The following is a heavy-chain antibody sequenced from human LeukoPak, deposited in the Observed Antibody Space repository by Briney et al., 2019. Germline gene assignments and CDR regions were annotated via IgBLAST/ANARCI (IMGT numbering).Heavy chain of an antibody. Sequence: GGSLRLSCAASGFTFSSYSMNWVRQAPGKGLEWVSSISSSSSYIYYADSVKGRFTTSRDNAKNSLYLQMNSLRAEDTAVYYCARVGDIVAKGSYFDYWGQGTLVTVSS. CDR2: ISSSSSYI. J-gene: IGHJ4*02. CDR3: ARVGDIVAKGSYFDY. V-gene: IGHV3-21*01. D-gene: IGHD5-12*01. CDR1: GFTFSSYS.